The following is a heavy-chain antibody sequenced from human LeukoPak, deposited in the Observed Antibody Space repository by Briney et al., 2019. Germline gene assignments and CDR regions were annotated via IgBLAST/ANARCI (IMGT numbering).Heavy chain of an antibody. CDR2: IYYSGST. Sequence: PSETLSLTCTVSGGSISSSSYYWGWIRQPPGKGLEWIGSIYYSGSTYYNPSLKSRVTISVDTSKNQFSLKLSSVTAADTAVYYCARHEITIFGVVNGWGQGTLVTVPS. CDR1: GGSISSSSYY. J-gene: IGHJ4*02. D-gene: IGHD3-3*01. CDR3: ARHEITIFGVVNG. V-gene: IGHV4-39*01.